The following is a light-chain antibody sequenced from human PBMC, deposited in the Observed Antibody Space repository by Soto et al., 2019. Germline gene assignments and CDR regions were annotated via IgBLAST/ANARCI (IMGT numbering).Light chain of an antibody. CDR3: QQYNKWPLIT. CDR1: QSVSSN. J-gene: IGKJ5*01. V-gene: IGKV3D-15*01. CDR2: GAS. Sequence: EIVMTQSPATLSVSPGERATLSCRASQSVSSNVAWYQQKPGQAPRLLIYGASTRATGTPARFSGGGSGTDFTLTISSLQSEDFALYYCQQYNKWPLITFGQGTRLEI.